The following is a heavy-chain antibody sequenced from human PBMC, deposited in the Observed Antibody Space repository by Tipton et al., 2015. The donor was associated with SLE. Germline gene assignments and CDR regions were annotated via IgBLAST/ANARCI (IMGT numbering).Heavy chain of an antibody. V-gene: IGHV4-34*01. D-gene: IGHD1-26*01. CDR1: GGSFSGYY. J-gene: IGHJ4*02. CDR2: INHSGST. Sequence: TLSLTCAVYGGSFSGYYWRWIRQPPGKGLEWIGEINHSGSTNYNPSLKSRVTISVDTPKNQFSLKLSSVTAADTAVYYCARGIEWELYYFVYWGQGTLVTVSS. CDR3: ARGIEWELYYFVY.